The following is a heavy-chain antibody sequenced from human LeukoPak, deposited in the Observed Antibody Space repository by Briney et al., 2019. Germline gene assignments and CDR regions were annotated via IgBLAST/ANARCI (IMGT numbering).Heavy chain of an antibody. CDR3: AKLYCSSTSCSGVY. CDR2: IRYDGSNK. CDR1: GLTFSSYG. D-gene: IGHD2-2*01. V-gene: IGHV3-30*02. J-gene: IGHJ4*02. Sequence: GGSLRLSCAASGLTFSSYGMHWVRQAPGKGLEWVAFIRYDGSNKYYADSVKGRFTISRDNSKNTLYLQMNSLRAEDTAVYYCAKLYCSSTSCSGVYWGQGTLVTVSS.